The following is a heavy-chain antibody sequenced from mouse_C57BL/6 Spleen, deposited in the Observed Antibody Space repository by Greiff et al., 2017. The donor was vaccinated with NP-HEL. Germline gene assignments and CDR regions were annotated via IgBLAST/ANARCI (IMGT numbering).Heavy chain of an antibody. Sequence: EVMLVESGGGLVKPGGSLKLSCAASGFTFSDYGMHWVRQAPEKGLEWVAYISSGSSTIYYADTVKGRFTISRDNAKNTLFLQVTRLRAEDTAMYYCARPRYYGSSYGAMDDGGQGTSVTVSS. CDR1: GFTFSDYG. J-gene: IGHJ4*01. CDR2: ISSGSSTI. V-gene: IGHV5-17*01. D-gene: IGHD1-1*01. CDR3: ARPRYYGSSYGAMDD.